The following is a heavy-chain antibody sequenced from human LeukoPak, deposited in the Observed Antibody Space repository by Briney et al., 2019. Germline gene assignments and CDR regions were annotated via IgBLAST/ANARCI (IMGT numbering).Heavy chain of an antibody. D-gene: IGHD3-10*01. CDR3: AKSLYGSGSYYNWFDP. CDR2: IYYTGST. CDR1: GASISGSGYY. Sequence: PSETLSLTCAVSGASISGSGYYLGWIRQPPGKGLEWIGNIYYTGSTYYNASLQSRVTISIDMSKNQFSLRLSSVTAADTAVHYCAKSLYGSGSYYNWFDPWGQGTLVTVSS. V-gene: IGHV4-39*01. J-gene: IGHJ5*02.